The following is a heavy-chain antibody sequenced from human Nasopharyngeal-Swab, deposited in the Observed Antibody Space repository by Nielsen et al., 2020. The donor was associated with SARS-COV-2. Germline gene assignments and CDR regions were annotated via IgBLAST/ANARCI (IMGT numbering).Heavy chain of an antibody. CDR3: ARDVGRGVAARGCMDV. D-gene: IGHD3-10*01. CDR1: GFTFCSYS. V-gene: IGHV3-21*01. CDR2: ISSSSSYI. Sequence: GSSLKISCAASGFTFCSYSMNWVRPAPGKGLEWVSSISSSSSYIYYADSVKGRFTISRDNAKNSLYLQMNSLRAEDTAVYYCARDVGRGVAARGCMDVWGQGTTVTVSS. J-gene: IGHJ6*02.